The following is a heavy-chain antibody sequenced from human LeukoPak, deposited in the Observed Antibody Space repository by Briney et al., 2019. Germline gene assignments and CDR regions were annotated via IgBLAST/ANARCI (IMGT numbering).Heavy chain of an antibody. J-gene: IGHJ4*02. Sequence: SETLSLTCAVYGGSFSNHFWNWMRQAPGKGLEWIGEISHSGSTNYNPSLKSRLTISVDTSKKQFFLKQNSVTAAGTGVYYCAGDSWYDYGSSGYSFFDYWGQGTLVTVSS. CDR3: AGDSWYDYGSSGYSFFDY. V-gene: IGHV4-34*01. CDR2: ISHSGST. D-gene: IGHD3-22*01. CDR1: GGSFSNHF.